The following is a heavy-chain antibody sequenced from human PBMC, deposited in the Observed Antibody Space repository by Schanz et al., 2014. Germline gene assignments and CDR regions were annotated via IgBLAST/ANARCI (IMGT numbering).Heavy chain of an antibody. CDR3: ARGQDHAKTGDL. Sequence: QVHLQQWGAGLLQPSETLSLTCGVGGVSFSFYYWSWVRQPPGKGLEWIGEVHPSGTTNYNPSLSYRVPMSVDASKSQSSLKLTSVTAADTAVYYCARGQDHAKTGDLWGRGTLVTISS. J-gene: IGHJ5*02. D-gene: IGHD2-2*01. CDR2: VHPSGTT. V-gene: IGHV4-34*02. CDR1: GVSFSFYY.